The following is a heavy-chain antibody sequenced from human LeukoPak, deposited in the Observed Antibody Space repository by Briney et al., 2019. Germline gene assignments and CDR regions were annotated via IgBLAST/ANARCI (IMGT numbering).Heavy chain of an antibody. J-gene: IGHJ4*02. D-gene: IGHD3-10*01. V-gene: IGHV3-7*01. CDR1: GLSLSSYW. CDR2: IKKDGSAE. CDR3: ARESLWYGDLSSPYFDY. Sequence: GGSLRLSCVGSGLSLSSYWMTWVRQAPGKGLEWVADIKKDGSAEYYVDSVKGRFTISRDNAKNSLFLQMNSLRAEDTAVYYCARESLWYGDLSSPYFDYWGQGALVTVSS.